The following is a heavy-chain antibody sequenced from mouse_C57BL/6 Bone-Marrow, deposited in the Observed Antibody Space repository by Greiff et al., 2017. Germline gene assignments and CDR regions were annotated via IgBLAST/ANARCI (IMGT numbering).Heavy chain of an antibody. J-gene: IGHJ1*03. CDR1: GYTFTSYW. CDR2: IDPNSGGT. D-gene: IGHD1-1*01. Sequence: QVQLKQPGAELVKPGASVKLSCKASGYTFTSYWMHWVKQRPGRGLEWIGRIDPNSGGTKYNEKFKSKATLTVDKPSSTAYMQLSSLTSEDSAVYYCASYCSSYYFDVWGTGTTVTVSS. V-gene: IGHV1-72*01. CDR3: ASYCSSYYFDV.